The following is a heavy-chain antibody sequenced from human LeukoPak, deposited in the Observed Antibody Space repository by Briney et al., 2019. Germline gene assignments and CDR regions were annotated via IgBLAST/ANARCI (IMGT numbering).Heavy chain of an antibody. Sequence: GGSLRLSCAASGSTFSSYAMHWLRQAPGKGLEWVAVISYDGSNKYYADSVKGRFTISRDNSKNTLYLQMNSLRAEDTAVYYCARGYYDILTGYFLPLDYWGQGTLVTVSS. V-gene: IGHV3-30-3*01. CDR1: GSTFSSYA. CDR2: ISYDGSNK. D-gene: IGHD3-9*01. CDR3: ARGYYDILTGYFLPLDY. J-gene: IGHJ4*02.